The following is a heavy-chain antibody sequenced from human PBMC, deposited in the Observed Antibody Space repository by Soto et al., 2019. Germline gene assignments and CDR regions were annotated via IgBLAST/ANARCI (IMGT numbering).Heavy chain of an antibody. V-gene: IGHV3-9*01. J-gene: IGHJ3*02. D-gene: IGHD2-2*01. Sequence: EVQLVESGGGLVQPGRSLRLSCAASGFTFDDYAMHWVRQAPGKGLEWVSGISWNSGSIGYADSVKGRFTISRDNAKNSMYLQMNSLRAEDTALYYCAKEDVPDAIRVVDEGSAFDIWGQGTMVTVSS. CDR3: AKEDVPDAIRVVDEGSAFDI. CDR1: GFTFDDYA. CDR2: ISWNSGSI.